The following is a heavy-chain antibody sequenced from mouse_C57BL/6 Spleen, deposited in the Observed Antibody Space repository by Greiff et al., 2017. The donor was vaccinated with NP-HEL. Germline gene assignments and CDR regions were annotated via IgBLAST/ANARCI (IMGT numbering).Heavy chain of an antibody. D-gene: IGHD1-1*01. CDR2: IYPGDGDT. V-gene: IGHV1-80*01. J-gene: IGHJ4*01. CDR1: GYAFSSYW. CDR3: ARPYYYGSSGYAMDY. Sequence: QVQLQQSGAELVKPGASVKISCKASGYAFSSYWMNWVKQRPGKGLEWIGQIYPGDGDTNYNGKFKGKATLTADKSSSTAYMQLSSLTSEDSAVYCCARPYYYGSSGYAMDYWGQGTSVTVSS.